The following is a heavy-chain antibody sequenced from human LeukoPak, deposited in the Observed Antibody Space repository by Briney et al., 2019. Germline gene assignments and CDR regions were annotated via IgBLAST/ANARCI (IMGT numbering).Heavy chain of an antibody. CDR1: GGSISSRYY. CDR3: ARGQDYDFWSGYSPDY. V-gene: IGHV4-30-4*08. Sequence: SETLSLTCSVSGGSISSRYYWGWIRQSPGKGLEWIGYIYYSGSTYYNPSLKSRVTISVDTSKNQFSLKLSSVTAADTAVYYCARGQDYDFWSGYSPDYWGQGTLVTVSS. J-gene: IGHJ4*02. D-gene: IGHD3-3*01. CDR2: IYYSGST.